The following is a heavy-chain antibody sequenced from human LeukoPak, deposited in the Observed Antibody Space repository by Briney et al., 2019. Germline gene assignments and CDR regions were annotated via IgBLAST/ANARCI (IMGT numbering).Heavy chain of an antibody. D-gene: IGHD6-6*01. J-gene: IGHJ4*02. Sequence: PGGSLRLSCAASGFTFSSYWMSWVRQAPGKGLEWVSAISGSGGSTYYADSVKGRFTISRDNSKNTLYLQMNSLRAEDTAVYYCAKDPGGYSSSSPPNYWGQGTLVTVSS. CDR3: AKDPGGYSSSSPPNY. CDR1: GFTFSSYW. CDR2: ISGSGGST. V-gene: IGHV3-23*01.